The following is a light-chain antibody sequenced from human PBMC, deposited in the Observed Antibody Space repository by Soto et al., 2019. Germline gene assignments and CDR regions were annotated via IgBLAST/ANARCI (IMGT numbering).Light chain of an antibody. CDR3: PQYNNWPKL. V-gene: IGKV3-15*01. CDR1: QSVRNN. CDR2: AAS. J-gene: IGKJ1*01. Sequence: EILVTQSLATLSVSPGERATLSCRASQSVRNNLAWYQQKPGQAPRLLIYAASTRATGIPARFSGSGSGTEFTLTISSLQSEDFAVYYCPQYNNWPKLFGQGTKVDIK.